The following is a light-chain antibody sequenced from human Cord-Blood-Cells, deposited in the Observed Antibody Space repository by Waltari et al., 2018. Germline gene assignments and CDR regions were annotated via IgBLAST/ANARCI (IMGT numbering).Light chain of an antibody. CDR3: AAWDDSLSGWV. CDR1: SSNIGSNY. CDR2: RNK. J-gene: IGLJ3*02. Sequence: QSVLTQPPSASGTPGQMVTISCSGSSSNIGSNYVYWYQQLPGTAPKLLIYRNKQRPSGVPDRFSGSKSGTSASLAISGLRSEDEADYYCAAWDDSLSGWVFGGGTKLTVL. V-gene: IGLV1-47*01.